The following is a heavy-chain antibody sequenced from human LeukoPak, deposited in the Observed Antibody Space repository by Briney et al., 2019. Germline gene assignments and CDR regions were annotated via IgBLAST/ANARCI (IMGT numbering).Heavy chain of an antibody. CDR3: ARERYYDSSGSSGRPDY. D-gene: IGHD3-22*01. CDR1: GGTFSSYA. J-gene: IGHJ4*02. Sequence: SVKVSCKASGGTFSSYAISWVRQAPGQGLEWMGGIIPIFGTANYAQKFQGRVTIIADESTSTAYMELSSLRSEDTAVYYCARERYYDSSGSSGRPDYWGQGTLVTVSS. V-gene: IGHV1-69*13. CDR2: IIPIFGTA.